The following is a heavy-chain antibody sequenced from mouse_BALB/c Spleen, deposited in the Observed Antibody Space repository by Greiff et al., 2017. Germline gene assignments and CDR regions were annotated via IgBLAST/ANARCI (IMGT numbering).Heavy chain of an antibody. D-gene: IGHD4-1*02. V-gene: IGHV14-3*02. CDR2: IDPANGNT. Sequence: DVQLQESGAELVKPGASVKLSCTASGFNIKDTYMHWVKQRPEQGLEWIGRIDPANGNTKYDPKFQGKATITADTSSNTAYLQLSSLTSEDTAVYYCARGSTLAWFAYWGQGTLVTVSA. CDR1: GFNIKDTY. CDR3: ARGSTLAWFAY. J-gene: IGHJ3*01.